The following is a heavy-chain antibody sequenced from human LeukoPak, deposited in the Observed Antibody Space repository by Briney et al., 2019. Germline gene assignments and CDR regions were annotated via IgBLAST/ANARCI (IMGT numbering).Heavy chain of an antibody. CDR1: GYTFTSYG. D-gene: IGHD2-2*01. CDR2: INPNSGGT. J-gene: IGHJ4*02. V-gene: IGHV1-2*02. Sequence: ASVKVSCKASGYTFTSYGISWVRQAPGQGLEWMGWINPNSGGTNYAQKFQGRVTMTRDTSISTAYMELSRLRSDDTAVYYCARARPVVPAALDYWGQGTLVTVSS. CDR3: ARARPVVPAALDY.